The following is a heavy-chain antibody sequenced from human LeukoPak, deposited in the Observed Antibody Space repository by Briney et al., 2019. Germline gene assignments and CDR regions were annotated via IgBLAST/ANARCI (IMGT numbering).Heavy chain of an antibody. D-gene: IGHD1-26*01. CDR2: FDPEDGET. CDR3: ATDMSGSYPPYFDY. Sequence: GPVKVSCKVSGYTLTELSMHWVRQAPGKGLEWMGGFDPEDGETIYAQKFQGRVTMTEDTSTDTAYMELSSLRSEDTAVYYCATDMSGSYPPYFDYWGQGTLVTVSS. CDR1: GYTLTELS. J-gene: IGHJ4*02. V-gene: IGHV1-24*01.